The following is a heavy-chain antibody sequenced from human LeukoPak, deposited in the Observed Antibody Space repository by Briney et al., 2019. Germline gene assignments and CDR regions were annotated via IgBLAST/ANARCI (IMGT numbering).Heavy chain of an antibody. Sequence: AGGSLRLSCAASGFTFSFYGMNWVRQAPGKGLEWVSGITGAGHTYYADSVKGRFTISRDNSKNTLYLQMNSLRAEDTAVYYCARGGSYLSAFDIWGQGTMVTVSS. CDR2: ITGAGHT. D-gene: IGHD1-26*01. CDR3: ARGGSYLSAFDI. CDR1: GFTFSFYG. V-gene: IGHV3-23*01. J-gene: IGHJ3*02.